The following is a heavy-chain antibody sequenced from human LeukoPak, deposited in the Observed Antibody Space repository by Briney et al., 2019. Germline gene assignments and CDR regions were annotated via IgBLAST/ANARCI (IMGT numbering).Heavy chain of an antibody. V-gene: IGHV4-61*02. CDR1: GGSISSGSYY. J-gene: IGHJ3*02. D-gene: IGHD3-22*01. Sequence: PSETLSLTCTVSGGSISSGSYYWSWIRQPAGKGLEWIGRIYTSGSTNYNPSLKSRVTISVDTSKNQFSLKLSSVSAADTAVYYCARDSRITMIVVPFDIWGQGTMVTVSS. CDR2: IYTSGST. CDR3: ARDSRITMIVVPFDI.